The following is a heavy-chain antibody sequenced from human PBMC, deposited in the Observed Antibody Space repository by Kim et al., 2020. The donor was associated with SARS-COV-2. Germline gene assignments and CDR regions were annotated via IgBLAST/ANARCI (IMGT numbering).Heavy chain of an antibody. Sequence: GGSLRLSCAASGFTFSSYGMHWVRQAPGKGLEWVAVIWYDGSNKYYADSVKGRFTISRDNSKNTLYLQMNSLRAEDTAVYYCARDQIGGEYSSSPGDYWGQGTLVTVSS. J-gene: IGHJ4*02. D-gene: IGHD6-6*01. CDR1: GFTFSSYG. V-gene: IGHV3-33*01. CDR2: IWYDGSNK. CDR3: ARDQIGGEYSSSPGDY.